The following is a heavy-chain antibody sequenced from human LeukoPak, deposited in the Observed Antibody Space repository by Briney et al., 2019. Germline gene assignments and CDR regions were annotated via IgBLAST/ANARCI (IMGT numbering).Heavy chain of an antibody. Sequence: SETPSLTCAVYGGSFSGYYWSWIRQPPGKGLEWIGFVHYSGSTHYNPSLKSRVTISVDTSKNQVSLKLTSVTAADTAVYYCARTEESGYNSGYFGYYYYMDVWGKGTTVTVSS. D-gene: IGHD5-18*01. CDR1: GGSFSGYY. CDR3: ARTEESGYNSGYFGYYYYMDV. V-gene: IGHV4-59*01. J-gene: IGHJ6*03. CDR2: VHYSGST.